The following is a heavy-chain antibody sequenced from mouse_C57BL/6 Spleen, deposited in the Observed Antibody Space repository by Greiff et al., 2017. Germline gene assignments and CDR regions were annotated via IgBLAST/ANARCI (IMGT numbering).Heavy chain of an antibody. J-gene: IGHJ3*01. V-gene: IGHV14-3*01. CDR1: GFNIKNTY. Sequence: EVQLQESVAELVRPGASVKLSCTASGFNIKNTYMHWVKQRPEQGLEWIGRIDPANGNTKYAPKFQGQATLTADTSSNTAYLQLSSLTAEDTAIYYCALYYGSSSAWFAYWGQGTLVTVSA. CDR3: ALYYGSSSAWFAY. D-gene: IGHD1-1*01. CDR2: IDPANGNT.